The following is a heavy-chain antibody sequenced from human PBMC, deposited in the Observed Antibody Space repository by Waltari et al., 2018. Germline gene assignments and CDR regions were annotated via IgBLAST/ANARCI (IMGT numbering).Heavy chain of an antibody. D-gene: IGHD2-21*01. Sequence: QVQVEESGGGVVQPGRSLRLSCAASGFTFRTYAMNWVRQAPGKGLEWVAVISYDGSNKDYAGSVKGRLTISRDNSKNTLYLHMNSLRVEDTAVYYCARGGCGGECYGDSLMDYWGQGTLVTVSS. V-gene: IGHV3-30-3*01. CDR1: GFTFRTYA. CDR3: ARGGCGGECYGDSLMDY. J-gene: IGHJ4*02. CDR2: ISYDGSNK.